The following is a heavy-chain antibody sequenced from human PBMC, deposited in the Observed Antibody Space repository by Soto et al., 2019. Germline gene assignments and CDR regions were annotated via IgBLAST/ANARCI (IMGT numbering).Heavy chain of an antibody. Sequence: SVKVSCKASGGTFSSYAISWVRQAPGQGLEWMGGIIPIFGTANYAQKFQGRVTITADESTSTAYMELSSLRAEDKAVYYCARVRISHDYVWGSYRSKTYNYYYYGMDVWGQGTTVTVSS. CDR3: ARVRISHDYVWGSYRSKTYNYYYYGMDV. CDR1: GGTFSSYA. CDR2: IIPIFGTA. V-gene: IGHV1-69*13. J-gene: IGHJ6*02. D-gene: IGHD3-16*02.